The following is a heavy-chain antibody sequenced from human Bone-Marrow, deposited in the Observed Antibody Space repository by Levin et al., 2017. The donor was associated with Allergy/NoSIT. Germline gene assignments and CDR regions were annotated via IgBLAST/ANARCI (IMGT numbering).Heavy chain of an antibody. CDR3: ARDQLRGTGFALKMVRGDAGQTRDYDDYMDV. CDR1: GGTFSSYT. Sequence: GGSLRLSCKASGGTFSSYTISWVRQAPGQGLEWMGRIIPILGIANYAQKFQGRVTITADKSTSTAYMELSSLRSEDTAVYYCARDQLRGTGFALKMVRGDAGQTRDYDDYMDVWGKGTTVTVSS. CDR2: IIPILGIA. V-gene: IGHV1-69*04. J-gene: IGHJ6*03. D-gene: IGHD3-10*01.